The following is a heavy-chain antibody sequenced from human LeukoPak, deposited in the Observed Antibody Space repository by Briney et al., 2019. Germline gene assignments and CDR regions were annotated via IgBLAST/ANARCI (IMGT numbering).Heavy chain of an antibody. Sequence: GGSLRLSCAASGFTFSSYGMHWVRQAPGKGLEWVAFIRYDGSNKYYADSVKGRFTISRDNSKNTLYLQMNSLRAEDTAVYYCAKDSYGSGSYYRYFDYWGQGTLVTVSS. J-gene: IGHJ4*02. D-gene: IGHD3-10*01. V-gene: IGHV3-30*02. CDR1: GFTFSSYG. CDR3: AKDSYGSGSYYRYFDY. CDR2: IRYDGSNK.